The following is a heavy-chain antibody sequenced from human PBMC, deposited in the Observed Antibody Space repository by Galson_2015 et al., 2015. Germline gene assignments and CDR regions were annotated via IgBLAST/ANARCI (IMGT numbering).Heavy chain of an antibody. CDR3: ARASGPYCFYGVDV. D-gene: IGHD2-21*01. Sequence: SLRLSCAASEFTFSTSAMNWVRQAPGGGLEWVSGISGSGDSIKYADSVKGRFTISRDNSKNTLYLQMNSPRDEDTAVCYCARASGPYCFYGVDVWGQGTTVTVSS. CDR2: ISGSGDSI. V-gene: IGHV3-23*01. J-gene: IGHJ6*02. CDR1: EFTFSTSA.